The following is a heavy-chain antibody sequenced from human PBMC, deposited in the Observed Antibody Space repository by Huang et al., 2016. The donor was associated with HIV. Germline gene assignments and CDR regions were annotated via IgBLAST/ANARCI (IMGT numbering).Heavy chain of an antibody. CDR2: ISTTTGNT. D-gene: IGHD2-15*01. CDR3: ARGLTRYCSGGSCPLGY. CDR1: GYTFSNYA. J-gene: IGHJ4*02. V-gene: IGHV7-4-1*02. Sequence: QVQLVHSGSELKKPGASAKVSCKASGYTFSNYAVSWGRQAPGQGLEWMGWISTTTGNTTYAQDFTGRFVFSLNTPVTTAWLQISSLKAEDTAVYYCARGLTRYCSGGSCPLGYWGQGTLVTVSS.